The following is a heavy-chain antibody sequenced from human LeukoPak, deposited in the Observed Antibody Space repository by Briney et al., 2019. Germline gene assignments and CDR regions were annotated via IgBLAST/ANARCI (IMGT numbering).Heavy chain of an antibody. CDR3: AKAGYCSSTSCLEDY. V-gene: IGHV3-23*01. Sequence: GGSLRLSCAASGFTFSSYAMSWVRQAPGKGLEWVSAISGGSGSSTYYADSVKGRFTISRDNSKNTLYLQMNSLRAEDTAVYYCAKAGYCSSTSCLEDYWGQGTLVTVSS. D-gene: IGHD2-2*01. CDR2: ISGGSGSST. CDR1: GFTFSSYA. J-gene: IGHJ4*02.